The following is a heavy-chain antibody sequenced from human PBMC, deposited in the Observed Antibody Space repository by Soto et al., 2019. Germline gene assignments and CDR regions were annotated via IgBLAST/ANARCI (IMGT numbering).Heavy chain of an antibody. V-gene: IGHV1-8*01. CDR3: ARGVRVRGVIIKRGYWFDP. CDR1: GYTFTSYD. J-gene: IGHJ5*02. D-gene: IGHD3-10*01. Sequence: VKVSCKASGYTFTSYDINWVRQATGQGLEWMGWMNPNSGNTGYAQKFQGRVTMTRNTSISTAYMELSSLRSEDTAVYYCARGVRVRGVIIKRGYWFDPWGQGTLVTVSS. CDR2: MNPNSGNT.